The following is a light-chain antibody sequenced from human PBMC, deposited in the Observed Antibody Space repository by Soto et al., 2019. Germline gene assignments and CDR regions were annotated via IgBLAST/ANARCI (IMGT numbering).Light chain of an antibody. J-gene: IGLJ1*01. Sequence: QSVLTQPASVSGSPGQSITISCTGTSSDVGGYNYVSWYQQHPGKAPKFMIYDVSNRPSGVSNRFSGSKSGNTASLTISGLQAEDESDYYCSSYTTSTSPQIVFGPGTKVTVL. CDR3: SSYTTSTSPQIV. CDR2: DVS. CDR1: SSDVGGYNY. V-gene: IGLV2-14*01.